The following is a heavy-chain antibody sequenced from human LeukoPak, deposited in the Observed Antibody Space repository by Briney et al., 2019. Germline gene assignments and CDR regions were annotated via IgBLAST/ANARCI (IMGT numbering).Heavy chain of an antibody. CDR1: GFTFSSYA. V-gene: IGHV3-23*01. CDR3: AKDTELYGDYGSNDY. Sequence: GGSLRLSCAASGFTFSSYAMSWVRQAPGEGLEWVSAISGSGGSTYYADSVKGRFTISRDNSKNTLYLQMNSLRAEDTAVYYCAKDTELYGDYGSNDYWGQGTLVTVSS. D-gene: IGHD4-17*01. J-gene: IGHJ4*02. CDR2: ISGSGGST.